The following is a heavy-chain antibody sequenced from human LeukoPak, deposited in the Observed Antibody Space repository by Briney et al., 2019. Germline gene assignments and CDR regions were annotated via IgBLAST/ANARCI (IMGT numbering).Heavy chain of an antibody. Sequence: SVKVSCKASGGTFSSYAISWVRQAPGHGLEWMGGIIPIFGTANYAQKFQGRVTITADKSTSTAYMELSSLRSEDTAVYYCARSPRITMIVVVTELDYWGQGTLVTVSS. CDR2: IIPIFGTA. J-gene: IGHJ4*02. D-gene: IGHD3-22*01. CDR3: ARSPRITMIVVVTELDY. V-gene: IGHV1-69*06. CDR1: GGTFSSYA.